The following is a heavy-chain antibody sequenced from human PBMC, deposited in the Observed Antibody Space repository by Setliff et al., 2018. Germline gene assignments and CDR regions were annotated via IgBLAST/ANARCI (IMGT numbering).Heavy chain of an antibody. CDR3: ATTGTYRYFDY. CDR2: IYYSCTT. D-gene: IGHD1-1*01. CDR1: GDSISSSRYY. J-gene: IGHJ4*02. Sequence: SETLSLTCTVSGDSISSSRYYWAWLRQPPGKGLEWIGTIYYSCTTYSNPSLKSRVTMSVDTSKYQFSLRLNSVTASDTAVYYCATTGTYRYFDYWGQGTLVTVSS. V-gene: IGHV4-39*01.